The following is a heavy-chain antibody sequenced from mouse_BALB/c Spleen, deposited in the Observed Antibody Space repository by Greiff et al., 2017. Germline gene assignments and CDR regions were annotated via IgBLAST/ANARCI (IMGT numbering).Heavy chain of an antibody. Sequence: VQVVESGPGLVAPSQSLSITCTVSGFSLTSYGVHWVRQPPGKGLEWLGVIWAGGSTNYNSALMSRLSISKDNSKSQVFLKMNSLQTDDTAMYYCAREHGKGAMDYWGQGTSVTVSS. CDR3: AREHGKGAMDY. D-gene: IGHD2-1*01. CDR2: IWAGGST. V-gene: IGHV2-9*02. CDR1: GFSLTSYG. J-gene: IGHJ4*01.